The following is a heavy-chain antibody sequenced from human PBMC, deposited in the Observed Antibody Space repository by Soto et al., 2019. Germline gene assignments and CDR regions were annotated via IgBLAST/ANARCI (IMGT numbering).Heavy chain of an antibody. CDR1: GYTFTSYY. CDR3: TTQSSSYYDFWSGLLYGMDV. J-gene: IGHJ6*02. D-gene: IGHD3-3*01. CDR2: INPSGGST. V-gene: IGHV1-46*01. Sequence: VSCKASGYTFTSYYMHWVRQAPGQGLEWMGIINPSGGSTSYAQKFQGRVTMTRDTSTSTVYMELNSLKTEDTAVYYCTTQSSSYYDFWSGLLYGMDVWGQGTTVTVSS.